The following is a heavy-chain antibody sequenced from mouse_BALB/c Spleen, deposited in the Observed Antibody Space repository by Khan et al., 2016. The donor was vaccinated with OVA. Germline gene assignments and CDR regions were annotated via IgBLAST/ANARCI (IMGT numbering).Heavy chain of an antibody. CDR1: GFSLTDYG. J-gene: IGHJ4*01. Sequence: QVQLKESGPGLVAPSQSLSITCTVSGFSLTDYGVSWIRQPPGQGLEWLGIIWGGGTTYYNSALKSRLSISKDNSTSQAFLKMNSLQTDDSAMDYCAKPFYAHYYAMDYWGQGTSVTVSS. D-gene: IGHD2-10*01. CDR2: IWGGGTT. V-gene: IGHV2-6-5*01. CDR3: AKPFYAHYYAMDY.